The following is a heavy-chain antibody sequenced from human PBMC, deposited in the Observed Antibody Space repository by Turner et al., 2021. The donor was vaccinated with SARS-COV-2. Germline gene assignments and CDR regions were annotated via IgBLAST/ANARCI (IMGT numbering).Heavy chain of an antibody. CDR3: AKADRVMIVVVITLFDY. D-gene: IGHD3-22*01. CDR2: ISGSGGRT. Sequence: EVQLLYSGGCLVQPVGSLRLSCPASGFTFSSYAMSWVRQAPGKGLEWVLAISGSGGRTYYADSVKGRFTISRDNSKNTLYLQMNSLRAEDTAVYYCAKADRVMIVVVITLFDYWGQGTLVTVSS. J-gene: IGHJ4*02. V-gene: IGHV3-23*01. CDR1: GFTFSSYA.